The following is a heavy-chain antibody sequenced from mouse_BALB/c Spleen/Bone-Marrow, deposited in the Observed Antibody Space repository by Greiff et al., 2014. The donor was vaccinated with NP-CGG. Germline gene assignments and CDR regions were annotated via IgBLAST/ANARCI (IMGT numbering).Heavy chain of an antibody. J-gene: IGHJ2*01. D-gene: IGHD1-1*01. CDR3: AREVLRDYFDY. Sequence: EVQGVESGGGLVKPGGSLKLSCAASGFAFSSYDMSWVRQTPEKRLEWVAYISSGGGSAYYPDTVKGRFTISRDSAKNTLYLQMSSLKSEDTAMYYCAREVLRDYFDYWGQGTTLTVSS. V-gene: IGHV5-12-1*01. CDR1: GFAFSSYD. CDR2: ISSGGGSA.